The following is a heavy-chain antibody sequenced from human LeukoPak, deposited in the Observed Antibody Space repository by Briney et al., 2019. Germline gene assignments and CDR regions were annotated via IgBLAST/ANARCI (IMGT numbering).Heavy chain of an antibody. Sequence: GGSLRLSCAASGFPFSSYAMSWVRQAPGNGLGRVSAISGSGGSTYYADSVKRRFTISRDNSRNTLYQQMNSLRAEDTAVYYCAKLTGKDVLRLRFDPWGQGTLVTVSS. V-gene: IGHV3-23*01. D-gene: IGHD3-3*01. CDR1: GFPFSSYA. CDR2: ISGSGGST. J-gene: IGHJ5*02. CDR3: AKLTGKDVLRLRFDP.